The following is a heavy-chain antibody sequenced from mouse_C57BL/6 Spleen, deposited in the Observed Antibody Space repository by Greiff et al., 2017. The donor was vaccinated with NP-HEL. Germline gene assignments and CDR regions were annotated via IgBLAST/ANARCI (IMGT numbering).Heavy chain of an antibody. J-gene: IGHJ3*01. V-gene: IGHV1-7*01. CDR2: INPSSGYT. D-gene: IGHD1-1*01. Sequence: QVQLKQSGAELAKPGASVKLSCKASGYTFTSYWMHWVKQRPGQGLEWIGYINPSSGYTKYNQKFKDKATLTADKSSSTAYMQLSSLTYEDSAVYYCARGTVVGRAWFAYWGQGTLVTVSA. CDR1: GYTFTSYW. CDR3: ARGTVVGRAWFAY.